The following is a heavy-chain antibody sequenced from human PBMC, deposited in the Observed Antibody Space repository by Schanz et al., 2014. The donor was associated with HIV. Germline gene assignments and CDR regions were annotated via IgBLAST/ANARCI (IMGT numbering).Heavy chain of an antibody. Sequence: EVHLVESGGGLVQPGGSLRLSCAASGFNFNTYWMTWVRQTPGKGLEWVANIKADGSEKYYVDSVKGRFTISRDNAKNSLYLQMSNLRADDTAVYHCATSIYTYGKGNFDYWGQGSLVGVSS. CDR2: IKADGSEK. CDR1: GFNFNTYW. J-gene: IGHJ4*02. V-gene: IGHV3-7*01. CDR3: ATSIYTYGKGNFDY. D-gene: IGHD5-18*01.